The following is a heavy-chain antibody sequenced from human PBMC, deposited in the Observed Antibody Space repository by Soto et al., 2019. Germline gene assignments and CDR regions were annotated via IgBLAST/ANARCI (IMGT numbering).Heavy chain of an antibody. Sequence: GGSLRLSCAASGFTLSDYWINWVRQAPGKGLEGVANINQDGSEKYYVDSVKGRFTMSRDNAKNSLYLQMSSLRAEDTAVYYCARQKQWPAGFDPWGQGTLVTVSS. D-gene: IGHD6-19*01. V-gene: IGHV3-7*01. CDR3: ARQKQWPAGFDP. J-gene: IGHJ5*02. CDR2: INQDGSEK. CDR1: GFTLSDYW.